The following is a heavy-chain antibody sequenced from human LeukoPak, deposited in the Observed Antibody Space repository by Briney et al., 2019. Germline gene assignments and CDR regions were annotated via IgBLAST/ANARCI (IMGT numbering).Heavy chain of an antibody. Sequence: SETLSLTCTVSGGSISSYYWSWIRQPAGKGLEWIGRIYTSGSTNYNPSLKSRVTVSVDTSKNQFSLKLSSVTAADTAVYYCARVMSLVVVPAAIRDYAFDIWGQGTMVTVSS. CDR2: IYTSGST. J-gene: IGHJ3*02. V-gene: IGHV4-4*07. D-gene: IGHD2-2*02. CDR1: GGSISSYY. CDR3: ARVMSLVVVPAAIRDYAFDI.